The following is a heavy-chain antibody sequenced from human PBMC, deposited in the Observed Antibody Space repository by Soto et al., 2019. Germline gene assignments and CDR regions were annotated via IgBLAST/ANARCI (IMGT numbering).Heavy chain of an antibody. CDR3: AKEVDIVATIKNYYYYCGMDV. V-gene: IGHV3-30*18. CDR1: GFTFSSYG. CDR2: ISYDGSNK. J-gene: IGHJ6*02. Sequence: QVQLVESGGGVVQPGRSLRLSCAASGFTFSSYGMHWVRQAPGKGLEWVAVISYDGSNKYYADSVKGRFTISRDNSKNTLDLQMNSLRAEDTAVYYCAKEVDIVATIKNYYYYCGMDVWGQGTTVTVSS. D-gene: IGHD5-12*01.